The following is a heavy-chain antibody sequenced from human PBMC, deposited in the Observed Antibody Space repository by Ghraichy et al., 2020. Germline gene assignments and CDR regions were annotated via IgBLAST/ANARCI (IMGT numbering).Heavy chain of an antibody. V-gene: IGHV3-48*01. J-gene: IGHJ5*02. CDR1: GFSFTRSS. Sequence: GESLNISCAASGFSFTRSSMNWVRQAPGKGLEWIAYISSRITTVYYAASVKGRFTISRDNAKNSLFLQMNSLRAEDTALYYCVKDSGYCTGGRCYSWFDPWGQGTLVTVSS. CDR2: ISSRITTV. D-gene: IGHD2-15*01. CDR3: VKDSGYCTGGRCYSWFDP.